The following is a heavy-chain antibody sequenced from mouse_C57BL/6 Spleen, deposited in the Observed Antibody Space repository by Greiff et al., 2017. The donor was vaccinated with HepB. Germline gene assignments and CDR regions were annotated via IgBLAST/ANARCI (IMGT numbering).Heavy chain of an antibody. D-gene: IGHD2-4*01. J-gene: IGHJ2*01. CDR1: GYTFTSYW. Sequence: VQLQQPGAELVKPGASVKMSCKASGYTFTSYWMTWVKQRPGQGLEWIGDIYPGSGSTNYNEKFKSKATLTVDTSSSTAYMQLSSLTSEDSAVYYCARFDYDRQVDYWGQGTTLTVSS. V-gene: IGHV1-55*01. CDR2: IYPGSGST. CDR3: ARFDYDRQVDY.